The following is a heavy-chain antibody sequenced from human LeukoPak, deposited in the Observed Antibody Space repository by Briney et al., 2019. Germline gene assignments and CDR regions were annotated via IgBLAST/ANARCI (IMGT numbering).Heavy chain of an antibody. CDR1: GFTFSSYA. CDR2: ISSNGGST. V-gene: IGHV3-64*01. D-gene: IGHD3-3*01. Sequence: GGSLRLSCAASGFTFSSYAMHWVRQAPGKGLEYVSAISSNGGSTYYANSVKGRFTISRDNSKNTLYLQMGSLIAEDMAVYYCSSGYDFWSGSWPHSHYWGQGTLVSVSS. CDR3: SSGYDFWSGSWPHSHY. J-gene: IGHJ4*02.